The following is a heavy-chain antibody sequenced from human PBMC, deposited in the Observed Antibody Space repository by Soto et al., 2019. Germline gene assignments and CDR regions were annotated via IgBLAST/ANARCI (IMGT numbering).Heavy chain of an antibody. CDR3: ATDSPYDY. CDR2: IKQDGSEK. Sequence: PGGSLRLSCAASGFTFSSDWMSWVRQAPGKGLEWVANIKQDGSEKYYINSVKGRFTVSRDNAKNSLYLQMNSLRAEDMAVYYCATDSPYDYWGQGTLVNVSS. V-gene: IGHV3-7*03. D-gene: IGHD5-18*01. CDR1: GFTFSSDW. J-gene: IGHJ4*02.